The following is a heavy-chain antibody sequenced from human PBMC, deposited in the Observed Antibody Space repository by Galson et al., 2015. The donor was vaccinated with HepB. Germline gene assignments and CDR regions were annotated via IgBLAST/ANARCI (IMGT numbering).Heavy chain of an antibody. CDR3: ARGNIVVVPAATGGWFDP. J-gene: IGHJ5*02. V-gene: IGHV3-33*01. Sequence: SLRLSCAASGFTFSSYGMHWVRQAPGKGLEWVAVIWYDGSNKYYADSVKGRFTISRDNSKNTLYLQMNSLRAEDTAVYYCARGNIVVVPAATGGWFDPWGQGTLVTVSS. CDR2: IWYDGSNK. CDR1: GFTFSSYG. D-gene: IGHD2-2*01.